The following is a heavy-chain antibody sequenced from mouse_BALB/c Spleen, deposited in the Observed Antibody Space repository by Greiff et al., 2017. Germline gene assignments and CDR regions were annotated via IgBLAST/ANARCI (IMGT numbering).Heavy chain of an antibody. Sequence: EVMLVESGGGLVKPGGSLKLSCAASGFAFSSYDMSWVRQTPEKRLEWVAYISSGGGSTYYPDTVKGRFTISRDNAKNTLYLQMSSLKSEDTAMYYCARPDYYGSSYVVYFDVWGAGTTVTVSS. CDR1: GFAFSSYD. CDR3: ARPDYYGSSYVVYFDV. J-gene: IGHJ1*01. V-gene: IGHV5-12-1*01. CDR2: ISSGGGST. D-gene: IGHD1-1*01.